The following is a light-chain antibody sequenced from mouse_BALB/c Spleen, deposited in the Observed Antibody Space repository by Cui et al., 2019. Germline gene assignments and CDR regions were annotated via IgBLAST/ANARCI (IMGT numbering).Light chain of an antibody. V-gene: IGKV5-39*01. J-gene: IGKJ4*01. CDR2: YAS. Sequence: DIVMTQSPATLSVTPGDRVSLSCRASQSIGDYLHWYQQKSHESPRLLIKYASQSISGIPSRFSGSGSGSDFTLSINSVEPEDVGVYYCQNGHSFPPTFGSGTKLEIK. CDR3: QNGHSFPPT. CDR1: QSIGDY.